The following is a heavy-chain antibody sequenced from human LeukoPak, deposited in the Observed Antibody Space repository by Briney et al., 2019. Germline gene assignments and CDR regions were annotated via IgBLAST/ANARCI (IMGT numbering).Heavy chain of an antibody. Sequence: GSLRLSCAASGFTFSSYGMHWVRQAPGKGLEWVAFIRYDGSNKYYADSVKGRFTISRDNSKNTLYLQMNSLRAEDTAVYYCAKDLVWFGDLTGLGSDYWGQGTLVTVSS. V-gene: IGHV3-30*02. D-gene: IGHD3-10*01. CDR2: IRYDGSNK. CDR3: AKDLVWFGDLTGLGSDY. J-gene: IGHJ4*02. CDR1: GFTFSSYG.